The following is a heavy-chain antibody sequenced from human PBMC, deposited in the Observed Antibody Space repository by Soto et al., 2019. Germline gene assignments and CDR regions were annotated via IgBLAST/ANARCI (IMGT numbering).Heavy chain of an antibody. D-gene: IGHD6-6*01. Sequence: SETLSLTCAVYGGSFSGYYWSWIRQPPGKGLEWIGEINHSGSTNYNPSLKSRVTISVDTSKNQFSLKLSSVTAADTAVYYCARVEAARRLDYWGQGTLVNVSS. J-gene: IGHJ4*02. CDR1: GGSFSGYY. CDR2: INHSGST. V-gene: IGHV4-34*01. CDR3: ARVEAARRLDY.